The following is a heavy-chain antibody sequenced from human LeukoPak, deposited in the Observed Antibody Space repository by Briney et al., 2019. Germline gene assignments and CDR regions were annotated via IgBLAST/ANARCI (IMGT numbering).Heavy chain of an antibody. CDR3: TRGRVDY. Sequence: PGGSLRLSCTASGFTFSTYWMSWVRQGPGKGLEWVANIKQDGSDKYYVDSVKGRFTVSRDNAKNSLYLQMNSLRAGDTAVYYCTRGRVDYWGQGTLVTVSS. CDR2: IKQDGSDK. V-gene: IGHV3-7*01. J-gene: IGHJ4*02. CDR1: GFTFSTYW.